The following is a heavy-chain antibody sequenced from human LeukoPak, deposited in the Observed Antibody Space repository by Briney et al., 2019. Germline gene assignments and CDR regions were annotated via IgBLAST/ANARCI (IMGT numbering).Heavy chain of an antibody. CDR1: GFTFSRHW. CDR2: INSDGSST. J-gene: IGHJ4*02. V-gene: IGHV3-74*01. D-gene: IGHD3-10*01. CDR3: ARGPDASGIYRPGDY. Sequence: GGSLRLSCAASGFTFSRHWMHWVRQAPGKGLVWVSRINSDGSSTSYAEPVKGRFTISRDNANNILFLQMNSLRAEDTAVYYCARGPDASGIYRPGDYWGQGTLVTVSS.